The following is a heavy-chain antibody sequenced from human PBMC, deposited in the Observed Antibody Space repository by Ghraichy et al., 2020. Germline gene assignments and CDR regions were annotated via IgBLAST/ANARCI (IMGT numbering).Heavy chain of an antibody. CDR3: ARGGVEDY. V-gene: IGHV3-21*01. D-gene: IGHD2-15*01. Sequence: GGSLRLSCAASGFTFSSYSMNWVRQAPGKGLEWVSSISSSSSYIHYADSVKGRFTISRDNAKNSLYLQMNSLRAEDTAVYYCARGGVEDYWGQGTLVTVSS. CDR1: GFTFSSYS. J-gene: IGHJ4*02. CDR2: ISSSSSYI.